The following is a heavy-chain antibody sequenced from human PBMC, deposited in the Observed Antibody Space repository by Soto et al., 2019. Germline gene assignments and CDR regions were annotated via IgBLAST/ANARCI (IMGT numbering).Heavy chain of an antibody. CDR3: TSSRLTRISYGMDV. Sequence: PGGSLRLSCAASGFTFSNAWMSWVRQAPGKGLEWVGRIKSKTDGGTTDYAAPVKGRFTISRDDSKNTLYLQMNSLKTEDTAVYYCTSSRLTRISYGMDVWGQGTTITVSS. CDR1: GFTFSNAW. D-gene: IGHD3-22*01. V-gene: IGHV3-15*01. J-gene: IGHJ6*02. CDR2: IKSKTDGGTT.